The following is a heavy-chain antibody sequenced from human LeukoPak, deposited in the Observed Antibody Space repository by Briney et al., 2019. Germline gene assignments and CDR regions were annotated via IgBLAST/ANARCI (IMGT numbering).Heavy chain of an antibody. CDR3: ARGPDLYTAMADYYFDY. CDR2: I. J-gene: IGHJ4*02. V-gene: IGHV3-66*01. CDR1: GFTVSSNY. Sequence: PGGSLRLSCAASGFTVSSNYMSWVRQAPGKGLEWVSVISVKGRFTISRDNSKNTLYLQMNSLRAEDTAVYYCARGPDLYTAMADYYFDYWGQGTLVTVSS. D-gene: IGHD5-18*01.